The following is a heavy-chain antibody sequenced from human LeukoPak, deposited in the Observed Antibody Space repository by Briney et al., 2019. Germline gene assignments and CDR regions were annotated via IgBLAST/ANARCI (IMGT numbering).Heavy chain of an antibody. Sequence: SGTLSLTCTVSGDSINSLDLWSWVRQPPGKGLEWIGEMYLSGTTHSNPSVKSRVTISIDKSKNQFFLNLSSVAAADTAVYYCAGLVGRYSSGLYYYYFDYWGQGTLVTVSS. CDR3: AGLVGRYSSGLYYYYFDY. CDR2: MYLSGTT. D-gene: IGHD3-22*01. CDR1: GDSINSLDL. J-gene: IGHJ4*02. V-gene: IGHV4-4*02.